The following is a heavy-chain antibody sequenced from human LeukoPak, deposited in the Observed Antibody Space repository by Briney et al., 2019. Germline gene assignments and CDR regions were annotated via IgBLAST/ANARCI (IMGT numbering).Heavy chain of an antibody. V-gene: IGHV3-7*04. J-gene: IGHJ4*02. CDR1: GFTFSHDW. D-gene: IGHD1-1*01. Sequence: GGSLTLSCAASGFTFSHDWMSWVRQAPGKGLEWVANMNQDGTEKNYVDSVKGRFTISRDNAKNSLYLQMNSLRVEDTGVYYCVRDRGYSQFDYWGQGTLVTVSS. CDR3: VRDRGYSQFDY. CDR2: MNQDGTEK.